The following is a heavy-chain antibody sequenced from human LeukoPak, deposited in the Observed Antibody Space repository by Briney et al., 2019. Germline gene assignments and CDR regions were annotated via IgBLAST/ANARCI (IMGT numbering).Heavy chain of an antibody. CDR2: INGSGGST. CDR3: AKLGFYGSGGRNWFDP. V-gene: IGHV3-23*01. Sequence: GGSLRLSCAASGFTFSSYAMSWVRQAPGKGLEWVSAINGSGGSTYYADSVKGRFTISRDNSKNTLYLQMNSLRAEDTAVYYCAKLGFYGSGGRNWFDPWGQGTLVTVSS. CDR1: GFTFSSYA. J-gene: IGHJ5*02. D-gene: IGHD3-10*01.